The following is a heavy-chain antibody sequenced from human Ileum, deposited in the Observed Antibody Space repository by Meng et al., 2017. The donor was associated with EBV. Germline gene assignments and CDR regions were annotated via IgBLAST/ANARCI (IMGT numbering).Heavy chain of an antibody. CDR3: AYYFVGRGGPGS. D-gene: IGHD3-9*01. J-gene: IGHJ5*02. CDR1: GGSVSSNDYH. CDR2: MYDSENA. Sequence: GPGLLQPWQHLPLPCLVLGGSVSSNDYHWSWIRQPPGKGLEWIGCMYDSENAKYNPSLNSRVTISIDTTRNHFVLKLTSVTAADTAVYYCAYYFVGRGGPGSWGQGTLVTVSS. V-gene: IGHV4-61*03.